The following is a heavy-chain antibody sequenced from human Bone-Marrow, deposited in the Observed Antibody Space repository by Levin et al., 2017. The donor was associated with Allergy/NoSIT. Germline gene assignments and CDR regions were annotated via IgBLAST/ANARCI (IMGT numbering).Heavy chain of an antibody. CDR2: IYPSDSET. D-gene: IGHD3-9*01. CDR1: GYQFSHFW. CDR3: AKHKVSVGNPDWFFYGMDV. Sequence: ASVKVSCKASGYQFSHFWIGWVRQKPGKGLEWMGIIYPSDSETRYSPSLRGQVTFSADTFTDTAYPHFSGLKTSDTAIYYCAKHKVSVGNPDWFFYGMDVWGHGTTVIVSS. V-gene: IGHV5-51*01. J-gene: IGHJ6*02.